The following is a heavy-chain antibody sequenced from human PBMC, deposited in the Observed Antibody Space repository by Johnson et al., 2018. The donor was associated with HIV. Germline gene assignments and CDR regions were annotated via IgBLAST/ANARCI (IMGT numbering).Heavy chain of an antibody. CDR1: GFTFSTYG. D-gene: IGHD2-8*02. J-gene: IGHJ3*02. CDR3: AKHIVLEVYAIGAAFDI. CDR2: ISYDGSNK. Sequence: QVQLVESGGGVVQPGGSLRLSCAASGFTFSTYGVHWVRQAPGKGLEWVSVISYDGSNKYYADSVKGRFTISRDNSKNTLYLQMNSLRAEDTAVYYCAKHIVLEVYAIGAAFDIWGQGTMVTVSS. V-gene: IGHV3-30-3*02.